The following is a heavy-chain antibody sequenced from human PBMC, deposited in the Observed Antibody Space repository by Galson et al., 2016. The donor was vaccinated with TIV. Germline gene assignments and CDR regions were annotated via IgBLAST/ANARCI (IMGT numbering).Heavy chain of an antibody. CDR3: ARDRILDATYYYYYYGMDV. CDR2: ISDGGNA. Sequence: SLRLSCAASGLSVSLNHMTWVRQAPGKGLEWVSLISDGGNAYYPDSVRGRFTISRDKPKNTLYLQMNNLRVEDTAVYYCARDRILDATYYYYYYGMDVWGQGTAVTVSS. V-gene: IGHV3-66*02. D-gene: IGHD1-1*01. J-gene: IGHJ6*02. CDR1: GLSVSLNH.